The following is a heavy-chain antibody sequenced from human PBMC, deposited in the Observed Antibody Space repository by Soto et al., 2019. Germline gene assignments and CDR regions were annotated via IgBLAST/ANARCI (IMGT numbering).Heavy chain of an antibody. J-gene: IGHJ5*02. Sequence: EVQLVETGGGLIQPGGSLRLSCAASGFTVSSNYMSWVRQAPGKGLEWVSVIYSGGSTYYADSVKGRFTISRDNSKNTLYLQMNSLRSVDTAVYYYARAKRAAATRWFDPWGQGTLVTVSS. V-gene: IGHV3-53*02. CDR2: IYSGGST. CDR3: ARAKRAAATRWFDP. CDR1: GFTVSSNY. D-gene: IGHD2-15*01.